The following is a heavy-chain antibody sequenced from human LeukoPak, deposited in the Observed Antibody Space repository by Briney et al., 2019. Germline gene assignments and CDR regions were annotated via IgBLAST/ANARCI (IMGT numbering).Heavy chain of an antibody. CDR1: GGSISGSSYY. J-gene: IGHJ4*02. D-gene: IGHD3-10*01. CDR3: ARDAYYYGSGSYYMDV. V-gene: IGHV4-61*01. CDR2: IYYSGST. Sequence: PSETLSLTCTVSGGSISGSSYYWSWIRQPPGKGLEWIGYIYYSGSTNYNPSLKSRVTISVDTSKNQFSLKLSSVTAADTAVYYCARDAYYYGSGSYYMDVWGQGTLVTVSS.